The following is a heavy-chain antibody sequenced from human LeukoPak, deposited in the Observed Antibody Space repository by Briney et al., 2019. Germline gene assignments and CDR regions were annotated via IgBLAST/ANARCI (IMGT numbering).Heavy chain of an antibody. Sequence: ASVKVSCKASGYTFTGYYMHWVRQAPGQGLEWMGRINPNSGGTNYAQKFQGRVTMTRDTSISTAYMELSRLRSEDTAVYYCARPGYDILTGYKYTRRENWFDPWGQGTLVTVSS. CDR2: INPNSGGT. CDR3: ARPGYDILTGYKYTRRENWFDP. V-gene: IGHV1-2*06. CDR1: GYTFTGYY. J-gene: IGHJ5*02. D-gene: IGHD3-9*01.